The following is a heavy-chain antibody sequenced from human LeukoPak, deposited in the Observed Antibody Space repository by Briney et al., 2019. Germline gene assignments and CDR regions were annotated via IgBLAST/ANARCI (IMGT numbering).Heavy chain of an antibody. CDR1: GLTFSSYD. D-gene: IGHD6-19*01. CDR3: ARDGVAAYGMDV. J-gene: IGHJ6*02. Sequence: GGSLRLSCAASGLTFSSYDMHWVRQAPGKGLEWVAFIWYDGSNEYYADSVKGRFTISRDNSKATLYLQMNSLRAEDTAVYYCARDGVAAYGMDVWGQGTTVTVSS. V-gene: IGHV3-33*01. CDR2: IWYDGSNE.